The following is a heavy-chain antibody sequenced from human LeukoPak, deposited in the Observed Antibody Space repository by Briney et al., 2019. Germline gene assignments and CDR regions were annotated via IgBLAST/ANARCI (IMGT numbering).Heavy chain of an antibody. J-gene: IGHJ4*02. Sequence: SQTLSLTCAVSGGSISSGGYSWSWIRQPPGKGLEWIGYIYHSGSTYYNPSLKSRVTISVDRSKNQFSLKLSSVTAADTAVYYCASLNITMMRRGLYYFDYWGQGTLVTVSS. D-gene: IGHD3-22*01. V-gene: IGHV4-30-2*01. CDR3: ASLNITMMRRGLYYFDY. CDR2: IYHSGST. CDR1: GGSISSGGYS.